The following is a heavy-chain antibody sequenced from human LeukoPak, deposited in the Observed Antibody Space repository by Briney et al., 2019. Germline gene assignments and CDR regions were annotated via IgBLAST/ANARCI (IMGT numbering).Heavy chain of an antibody. Sequence: PSETLSITCTVSGGSISSSSYYWGWIRQPPGKGLEWIGSIYYSGSTYYNPSLRSRVTISVDTSKNQFSLKLSSVTAADTAVYYCARHHYSSGWSVVSQYYFEYWGQGTLVTVSS. CDR2: IYYSGST. V-gene: IGHV4-39*01. J-gene: IGHJ4*02. CDR3: ARHHYSSGWSVVSQYYFEY. D-gene: IGHD6-19*01. CDR1: GGSISSSSYY.